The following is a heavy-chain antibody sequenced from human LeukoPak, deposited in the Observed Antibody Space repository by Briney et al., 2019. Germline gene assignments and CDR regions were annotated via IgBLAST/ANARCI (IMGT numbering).Heavy chain of an antibody. D-gene: IGHD2-2*01. CDR3: AKVLYQLHYFDY. J-gene: IGHJ4*02. CDR1: GFTFSNFA. CDR2: ISGRGDST. V-gene: IGHV3-23*01. Sequence: PGGSLRLSCAASGFTFSNFAMNWVRQAPGKGLEWVSAISGRGDSTYYADSVKGRFTISRDNSKNTLYLRMNRLRAEDTAVYYCAKVLYQLHYFDYWGQGTQVTVSS.